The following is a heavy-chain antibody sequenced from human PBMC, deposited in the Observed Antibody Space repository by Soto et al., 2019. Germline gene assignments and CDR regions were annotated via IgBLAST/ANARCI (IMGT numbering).Heavy chain of an antibody. CDR3: ASLTMIVRGDAFDI. D-gene: IGHD3-22*01. CDR1: CGSISNVDYY. Sequence: NLSLTCTVSCGSISNVDYYWSWVRQNPGKGLEWIGHIYYSGSTYYNPSLKSRVTISVGTSKNQFSLKLSSVTAADTAVYYSASLTMIVRGDAFDIWGQGTMVTVSS. V-gene: IGHV4-30-4*08. J-gene: IGHJ3*02. CDR2: IYYSGST.